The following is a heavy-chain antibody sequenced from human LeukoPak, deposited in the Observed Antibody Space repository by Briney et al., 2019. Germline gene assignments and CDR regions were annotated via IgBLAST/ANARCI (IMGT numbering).Heavy chain of an antibody. V-gene: IGHV1-46*01. CDR2: INTSHGGT. CDR3: ARGAPYVSGTYGAFDY. Sequence: GASVKVSCKASGYTFTDYYVHWVRQAPGQGLEWMGIINTSHGGTSYTHKFQGRVTMTRDMSTNTVYMELSSLRSEDTAVYYCARGAPYVSGTYGAFDYWGQGTLVTVSS. J-gene: IGHJ4*02. D-gene: IGHD3-10*01. CDR1: GYTFTDYY.